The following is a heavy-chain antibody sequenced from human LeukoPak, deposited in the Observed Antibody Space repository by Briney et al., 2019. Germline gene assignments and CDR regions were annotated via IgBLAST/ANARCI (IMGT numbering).Heavy chain of an antibody. D-gene: IGHD2-8*01. CDR1: GDSVSSNSAA. CDR3: ARVMEKQYLPFDS. CDR2: TYYRSRWYN. J-gene: IGHJ4*02. V-gene: IGHV6-1*01. Sequence: TSQTLSLTCAISGDSVSSNSAAWNWIRQSPSRGLEWLGRTYYRSRWYNEYALSVKSRITINPDTSKNQFSLQLNSVTPEDTAVYYCARVMEKQYLPFDSWGQGTLVTVSS.